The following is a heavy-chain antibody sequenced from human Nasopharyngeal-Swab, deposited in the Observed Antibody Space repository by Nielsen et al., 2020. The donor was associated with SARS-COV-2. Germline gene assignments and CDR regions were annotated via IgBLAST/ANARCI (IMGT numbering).Heavy chain of an antibody. Sequence: AAVKVSCKAAGETCTSYCISWVRQETGQGGEGRGWISAYNGNTNYAQKPQGRVTMTTDTSTSTAYMELRSMRSDDPHVYYCARLLLGRKSRYCSSTSCQRYYYYYYMDVWGKGTTVTVSS. CDR1: GETCTSYC. CDR3: ARLLLGRKSRYCSSTSCQRYYYYYYMDV. J-gene: IGHJ6*03. CDR2: ISAYNGNT. D-gene: IGHD2-2*01. V-gene: IGHV1-18*04.